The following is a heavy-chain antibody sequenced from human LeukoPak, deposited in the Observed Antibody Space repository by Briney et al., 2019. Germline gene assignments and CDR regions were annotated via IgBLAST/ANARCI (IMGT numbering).Heavy chain of an antibody. CDR1: GDSVSSNSAA. V-gene: IGHV6-1*01. Sequence: SQTLSLTCAISGDSVSSNSAAWNWIRQSPSRGLEWLGRTYYRSKWYSDYAVSVKSRITINPDTSKNQFSLQLNSVTPEDTAVYYCARGRDIAVAGTSGDFDYWGQGTLATVSS. CDR2: TYYRSKWYS. D-gene: IGHD6-19*01. CDR3: ARGRDIAVAGTSGDFDY. J-gene: IGHJ4*02.